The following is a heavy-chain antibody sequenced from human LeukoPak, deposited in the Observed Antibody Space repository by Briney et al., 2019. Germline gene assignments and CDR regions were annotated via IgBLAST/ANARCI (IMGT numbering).Heavy chain of an antibody. V-gene: IGHV3-23*01. CDR1: GFTFSSYA. CDR2: ISGSGGST. D-gene: IGHD1-26*01. Sequence: GGSLRLSCAASGFTFSSYAMSWVRQAPGKGLEWVSAISGSGGSTYYADSVKGRFTISRDNSKNTLYLQMNSLRAEDTAVCYCAKDKRVVGGRHGSYYYGMDVWGQGTTVTVSS. J-gene: IGHJ6*02. CDR3: AKDKRVVGGRHGSYYYGMDV.